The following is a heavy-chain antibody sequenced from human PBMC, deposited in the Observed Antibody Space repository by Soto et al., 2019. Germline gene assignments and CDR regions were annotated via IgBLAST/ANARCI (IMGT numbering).Heavy chain of an antibody. Sequence: GGSLRLSCAASGLTFSMSWMTWIRQAPGKGLEWVANINQDGSEKYYVDSVKGRFTISRDNAKNSVYLQMNSLRAEDTAVYYCARDHVVATIVFEYWGQGT. D-gene: IGHD5-12*01. CDR3: ARDHVVATIVFEY. CDR1: GLTFSMSW. J-gene: IGHJ4*02. V-gene: IGHV3-7*01. CDR2: INQDGSEK.